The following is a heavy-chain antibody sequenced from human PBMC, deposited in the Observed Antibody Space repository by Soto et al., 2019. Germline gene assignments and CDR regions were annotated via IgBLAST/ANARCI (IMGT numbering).Heavy chain of an antibody. D-gene: IGHD4-17*01. Sequence: QVQLVESGGGVVQPGRSLRLSCAASGFTFSSYGMHWVRQAPGKGLEWVAVIWYDGSNKYYADSVKGRFTISRDNSKNTLYLPMNSLRAEDTAVYYCARADYGDYDGMDVWGQGTTVTVSS. CDR2: IWYDGSNK. CDR3: ARADYGDYDGMDV. V-gene: IGHV3-33*01. CDR1: GFTFSSYG. J-gene: IGHJ6*02.